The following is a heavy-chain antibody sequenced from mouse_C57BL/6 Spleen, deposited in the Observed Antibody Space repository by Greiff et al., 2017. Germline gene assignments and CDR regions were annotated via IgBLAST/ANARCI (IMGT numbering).Heavy chain of an antibody. V-gene: IGHV5-17*01. CDR1: GFTFSDYG. D-gene: IGHD1-1*01. Sequence: EVMLVESGGGLVKPGGSLKLSCAASGFTFSDYGMHWVRQAPEKGLEWVAYISSGSSTIYYADTVKGRFTISRDNAKNTLFLQMTSLRSEDTAMYYGAGRGFITTVVATKYLDVWGTGTTVTVSS. J-gene: IGHJ1*03. CDR2: ISSGSSTI. CDR3: AGRGFITTVVATKYLDV.